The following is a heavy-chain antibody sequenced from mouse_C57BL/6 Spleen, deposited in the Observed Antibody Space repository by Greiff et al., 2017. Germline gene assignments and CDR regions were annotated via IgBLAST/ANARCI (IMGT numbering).Heavy chain of an antibody. D-gene: IGHD4-1*01. Sequence: QVQLQQPGAELVKPGASVKLSCKASGYTFTSYWMHWVKQRPGQGLEWIGMIHPNSGSTNYNEKFKSKATLTVDKSSSPAYMQLSSLTSYDSAVCYCALTGSRGKCAYWGQGTLVTVSA. CDR2: IHPNSGST. CDR1: GYTFTSYW. CDR3: ALTGSRGKCAY. J-gene: IGHJ3*01. V-gene: IGHV1-64*01.